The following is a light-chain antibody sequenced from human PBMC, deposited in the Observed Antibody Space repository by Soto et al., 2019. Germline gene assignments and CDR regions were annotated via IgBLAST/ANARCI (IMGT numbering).Light chain of an antibody. CDR1: SGDIGTYNY. CDR3: SSYTGSGDV. J-gene: IGLJ1*01. Sequence: QSALTQPASVSGSPGQSITISCTGNSGDIGTYNYVSWYQQHPGMAPKLMIYEVSKRPSGVSNRFSGSKSGSTASLTISGLQAEDEADYYCSSYTGSGDVFGTGTKLTVL. V-gene: IGLV2-14*01. CDR2: EVS.